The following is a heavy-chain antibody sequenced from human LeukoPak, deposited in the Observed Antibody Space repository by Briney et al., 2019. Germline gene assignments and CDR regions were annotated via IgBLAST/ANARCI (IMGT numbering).Heavy chain of an antibody. CDR3: ARRLGYYYFDY. J-gene: IGHJ4*02. D-gene: IGHD5-18*01. CDR1: GGSISSYY. CDR2: IYYSGST. V-gene: IGHV4-59*12. Sequence: SETLSLTCTVSGGSISSYYWSWIRQPPGKGLEWIGYIYYSGSTNYNPSLKSRVTISVDTSKNQFSLKLSSVTAADTAVYYCARRLGYYYFDYWGQGTLVTVSS.